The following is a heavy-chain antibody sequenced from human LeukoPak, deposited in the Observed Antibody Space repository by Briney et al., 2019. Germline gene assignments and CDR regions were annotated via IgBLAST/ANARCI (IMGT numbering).Heavy chain of an antibody. V-gene: IGHV4-59*01. J-gene: IGHJ6*02. Sequence: SETLSLTCTVSGGSISSYYWSWIRQPPGKGLEWFGYIYYSGSTNYNPSLKSRVTISVDTSKNQFTLKLSSVTAADTAVYYCARGGALRFLHYYYGMDVWGQGTTVTVSS. D-gene: IGHD3-3*01. CDR3: ARGGALRFLHYYYGMDV. CDR1: GGSISSYY. CDR2: IYYSGST.